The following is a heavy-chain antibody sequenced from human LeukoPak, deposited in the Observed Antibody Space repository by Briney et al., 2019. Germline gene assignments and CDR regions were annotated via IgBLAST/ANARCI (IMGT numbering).Heavy chain of an antibody. CDR3: ARGMGRGELPNPLTFDY. Sequence: GASVKVSCKASGYTFTSYGISWVRQAPGQGLEWVGWISAYNGNTNYAQKLQGRVTMTTDTSTSTAYMELRSLRSDDTAVYYCARGMGRGELPNPLTFDYWGQGTLVTVSS. CDR1: GYTFTSYG. CDR2: ISAYNGNT. J-gene: IGHJ4*02. D-gene: IGHD1-26*01. V-gene: IGHV1-18*01.